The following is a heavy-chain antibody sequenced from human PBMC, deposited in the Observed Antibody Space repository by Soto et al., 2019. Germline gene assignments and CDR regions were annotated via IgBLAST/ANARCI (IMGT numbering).Heavy chain of an antibody. V-gene: IGHV1-69*12. CDR3: AGGFPEPGPGGWGSYYYYRMGR. CDR2: IIPIFGTA. D-gene: IGHD3-16*01. Sequence: QVQLVQSGAEVKKPGSSVKVSCKASGGTFSSYAISWVRQAPGQGLEWMGGIIPIFGTANYAQKFQGRVTISAGQTTSNSLMGLSRLGSGGTAVYYCAGGFPEPGPGGWGSYYYYRMGRRGQGANGPVS. CDR1: GGTFSSYA. J-gene: IGHJ6*02.